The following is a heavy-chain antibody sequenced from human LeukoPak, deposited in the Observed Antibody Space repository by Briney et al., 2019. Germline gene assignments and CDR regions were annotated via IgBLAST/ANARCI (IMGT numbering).Heavy chain of an antibody. Sequence: TGGSLRLSCTVSGFTVSSNSMSWVRQAPGKGLEWVSFIYSDNTHYSDSVKGRFTISRDNSKNTLYLQMNSLRAEDTAVYYCARVAVSGYSSSWYDYWGQGTLVTVSS. V-gene: IGHV3-53*01. J-gene: IGHJ4*02. CDR3: ARVAVSGYSSSWYDY. CDR2: IYSDNT. CDR1: GFTVSSNS. D-gene: IGHD6-13*01.